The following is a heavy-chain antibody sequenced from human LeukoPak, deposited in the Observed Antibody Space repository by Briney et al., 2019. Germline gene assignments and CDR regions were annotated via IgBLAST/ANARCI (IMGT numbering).Heavy chain of an antibody. D-gene: IGHD2-2*01. V-gene: IGHV3-23*01. CDR3: ARDGIVVVPAAISSRYNWFDP. CDR2: ISGSGDST. CDR1: GFTFSNYA. Sequence: GGSLRLSCAASGFTFSNYAMSWVRQAPGKGLEWVSDISGSGDSTNYADSVKGRFTISRDNAKNSLYLQMNSLRAEDTAVYYCARDGIVVVPAAISSRYNWFDPWGQGTLVTVSS. J-gene: IGHJ5*02.